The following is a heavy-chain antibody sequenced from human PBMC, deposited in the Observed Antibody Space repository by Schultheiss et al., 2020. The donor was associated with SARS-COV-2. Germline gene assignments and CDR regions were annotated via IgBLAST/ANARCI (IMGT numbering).Heavy chain of an antibody. V-gene: IGHV3-48*01. CDR3: ARSEYRNSYEDY. J-gene: IGHJ4*02. Sequence: GGSLRLSCAASGITFSSYAMHWVRQAPGKGLEWISYINSGSDVIFYADSIKGRFTISRDNSKNTLYLQMNRLRAEDTAVYYCARSEYRNSYEDYWGQGTLVTVSS. CDR1: GITFSSYA. D-gene: IGHD5-18*01. CDR2: INSGSDVI.